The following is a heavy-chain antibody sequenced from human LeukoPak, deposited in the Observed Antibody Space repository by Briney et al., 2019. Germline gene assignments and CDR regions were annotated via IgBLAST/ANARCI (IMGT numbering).Heavy chain of an antibody. CDR1: GFTLSDYH. D-gene: IGHD2-2*01. Sequence: KPGGSLRLSCAASGFTLSDYHMSWIRQAPGKGLEWIPYISSRNTYTKYADSVKGRLTISRDNAKNSLYLQMNGLRAEDTAVYYCARGYDRGLDYWGQGTLVTVSS. CDR3: ARGYDRGLDY. V-gene: IGHV3-11*05. CDR2: ISSRNTYT. J-gene: IGHJ4*02.